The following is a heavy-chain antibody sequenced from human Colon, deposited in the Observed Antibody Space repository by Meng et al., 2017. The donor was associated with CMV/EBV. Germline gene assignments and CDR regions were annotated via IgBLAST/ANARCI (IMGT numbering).Heavy chain of an antibody. D-gene: IGHD5-24*01. Sequence: ASVKVSCKTSGYAFTSYYVHWVRQAPGQGLEWMGWINPNSGGTNYAQKFQGRVTMTRDTSINTAYMELSRLRSDDTAVYYCAREMATITRNHYYYYGMDVWGQGTTVTVSS. CDR2: INPNSGGT. J-gene: IGHJ6*02. CDR1: GYAFTSYY. CDR3: AREMATITRNHYYYYGMDV. V-gene: IGHV1-2*02.